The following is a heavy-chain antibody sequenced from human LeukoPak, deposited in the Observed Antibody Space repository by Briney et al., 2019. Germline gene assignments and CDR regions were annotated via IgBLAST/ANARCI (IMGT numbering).Heavy chain of an antibody. CDR1: GGSISSYY. J-gene: IGHJ2*01. V-gene: IGHV4-59*01. CDR2: IYYSRST. Sequence: SETLSLTCTVSGGSISSYYWSWIRQPPGKGLEWIGYIYYSRSTNYNPSLKSRVTISVDTSKNQFSLKLSSVTAADTAVYYCARGAYYYDSSGYYYGRYFDLWGRGTLVTVSS. D-gene: IGHD3-22*01. CDR3: ARGAYYYDSSGYYYGRYFDL.